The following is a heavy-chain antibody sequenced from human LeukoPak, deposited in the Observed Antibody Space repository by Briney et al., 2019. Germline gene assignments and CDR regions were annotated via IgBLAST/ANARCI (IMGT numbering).Heavy chain of an antibody. D-gene: IGHD2-2*03. CDR1: GFTFSSYS. J-gene: IGHJ5*02. V-gene: IGHV3-23*01. Sequence: GGSLRLSCAASGFTFSSYSMNWVRQAPGKGLEWVSGIGSNSVPTVYADSVKGRFTISRGNSKSMLYLQMDSLRVEDTAVYYCAKHCSGYCNTASEKRFDPWGQGTLVTVSS. CDR3: AKHCSGYCNTASEKRFDP. CDR2: IGSNSVPT.